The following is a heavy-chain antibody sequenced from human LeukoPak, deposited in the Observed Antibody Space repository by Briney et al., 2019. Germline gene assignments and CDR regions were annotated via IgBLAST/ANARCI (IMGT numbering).Heavy chain of an antibody. J-gene: IGHJ4*02. D-gene: IGHD1-1*01. CDR1: GFTFGDYA. V-gene: IGHV3-49*03. CDR3: TRDRGAYNLYDY. CDR2: IRSKAYGETA. Sequence: PAGGSLRLSCTASGFTFGDYAMSGIRQAPGKGLEWVGFIRSKAYGETADYAASVKGRFTISRDDSKAIAYLQMNSLKTEDTAVYHCTRDRGAYNLYDYWGQGTLVTVSS.